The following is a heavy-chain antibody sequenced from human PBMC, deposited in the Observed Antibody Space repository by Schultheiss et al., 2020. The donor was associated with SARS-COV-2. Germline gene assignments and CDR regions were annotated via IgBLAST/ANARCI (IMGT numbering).Heavy chain of an antibody. J-gene: IGHJ4*02. CDR2: VYYSGST. CDR1: GGSVSSGTYY. D-gene: IGHD5-18*01. V-gene: IGHV4-61*01. Sequence: SETLSLTCTVSGGSVSSGTYYWSWIRQPPGKGLEWIGYVYYSGSTDYNSSLKSRVTISVDTSKNHFSLKLSSVTAADTAVYYCARDHRTDTAMPVIWGQGTLVTVSS. CDR3: ARDHRTDTAMPVI.